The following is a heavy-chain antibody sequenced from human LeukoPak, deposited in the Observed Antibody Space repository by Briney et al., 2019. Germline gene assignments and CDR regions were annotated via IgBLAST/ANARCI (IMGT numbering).Heavy chain of an antibody. Sequence: PSETLSLTCTVSGGSISSGEYYWSWIRQPPGKGLEWIGYIYYSGSTYYNPSLKSRVTISVDTSKNQFSLKLSSVTAADTAVYYCARAIQRGDFPNDAFDIWGQGTMVTVSS. CDR2: IYYSGST. D-gene: IGHD2-21*02. V-gene: IGHV4-30-4*01. J-gene: IGHJ3*02. CDR3: ARAIQRGDFPNDAFDI. CDR1: GGSISSGEYY.